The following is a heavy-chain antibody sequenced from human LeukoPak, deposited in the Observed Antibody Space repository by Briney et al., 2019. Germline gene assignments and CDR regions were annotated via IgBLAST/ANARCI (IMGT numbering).Heavy chain of an antibody. CDR2: IRYDGSNK. CDR3: ARDQEGYYFDY. CDR1: GSTFSSYG. Sequence: GGSLRLSCAASGSTFSSYGMHWVRQAPGKGLEWVAFIRYDGSNKYYADSVKGRFAISRDNSKNTLYLQMNSLRAEDTAVYYCARDQEGYYFDYWGQGTLVTVSS. J-gene: IGHJ4*02. V-gene: IGHV3-30*02.